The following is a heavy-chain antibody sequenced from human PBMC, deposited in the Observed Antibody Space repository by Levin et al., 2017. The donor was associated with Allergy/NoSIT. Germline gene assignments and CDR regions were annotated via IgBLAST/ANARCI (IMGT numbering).Heavy chain of an antibody. V-gene: IGHV3-74*01. Sequence: LSLTCAASGFTFSSYWMHWVRQAPGKGLVWVSRINSDGSSTSYADSVKGRFTISRDNAKNTLYLQMNSLRAEDTAVYYCARDLVAVAGTSWGQGTLVTVSS. CDR2: INSDGSST. CDR1: GFTFSSYW. D-gene: IGHD6-19*01. CDR3: ARDLVAVAGTS. J-gene: IGHJ4*02.